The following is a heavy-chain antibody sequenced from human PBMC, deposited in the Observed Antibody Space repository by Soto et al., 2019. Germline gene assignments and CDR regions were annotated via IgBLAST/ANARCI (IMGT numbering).Heavy chain of an antibody. Sequence: ASVKVSCKASGYTFTSYGISWVRQAPGQGLEWMGWISAYNGNTNYAQKFQGRVTITADKSTSTAYMELSSLRSEDTAVYYCAREDPGDYYDSSGYSFDYWGQGTLVTVSS. CDR3: AREDPGDYYDSSGYSFDY. CDR2: ISAYNGNT. D-gene: IGHD3-22*01. CDR1: GYTFTSYG. J-gene: IGHJ4*02. V-gene: IGHV1-18*01.